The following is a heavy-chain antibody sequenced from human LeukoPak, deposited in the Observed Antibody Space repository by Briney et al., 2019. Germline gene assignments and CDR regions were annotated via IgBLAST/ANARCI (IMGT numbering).Heavy chain of an antibody. Sequence: GESLKISCQGSGYEFTNYWIGWVRQMPGKGLEWMGVIYPGDSDTRYSPSFQGQVTISADNPINTAYLQWSSLKASDTAIYYCARRLTTVNVWYFDLWGRGTLVTVSS. J-gene: IGHJ2*01. V-gene: IGHV5-51*01. CDR3: ARRLTTVNVWYFDL. CDR2: IYPGDSDT. CDR1: GYEFTNYW. D-gene: IGHD4-17*01.